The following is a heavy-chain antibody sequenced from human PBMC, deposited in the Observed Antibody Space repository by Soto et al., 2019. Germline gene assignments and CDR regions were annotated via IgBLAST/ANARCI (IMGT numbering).Heavy chain of an antibody. Sequence: PGGSLRLSCAVAGFTFGTHDMQWVRQAPGKGLEWVAFISYDGSKKFYADSVKGRFTISRDNSKNTLYLQMNSLRAEDTAVYYCAKGGVVVVATSVDWGQGTLVTVSS. CDR1: GFTFGTHD. CDR2: ISYDGSKK. D-gene: IGHD2-15*01. J-gene: IGHJ4*02. CDR3: AKGGVVVVATSVD. V-gene: IGHV3-30*18.